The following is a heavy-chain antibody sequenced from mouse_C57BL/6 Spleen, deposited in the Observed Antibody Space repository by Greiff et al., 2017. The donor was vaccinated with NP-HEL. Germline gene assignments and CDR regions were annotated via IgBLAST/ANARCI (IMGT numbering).Heavy chain of an antibody. CDR3: ARSGNNYEGY. V-gene: IGHV1-61*01. D-gene: IGHD5-1-1*01. J-gene: IGHJ2*01. CDR1: GYTFTSYW. CDR2: IYPSDSET. Sequence: VKLQQPGAELVRPGSSVKLSCKASGYTFTSYWMDWVKQRPGQGLEWIGNIYPSDSETHYNQKFKDKATLTVDKSSSTAYMQLSSLTSEDSAVYYCARSGNNYEGYWGQGTTLTVSS.